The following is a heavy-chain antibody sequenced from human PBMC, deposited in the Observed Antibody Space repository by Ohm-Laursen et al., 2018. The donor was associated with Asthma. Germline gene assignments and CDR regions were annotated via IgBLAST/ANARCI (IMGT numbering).Heavy chain of an antibody. D-gene: IGHD2-21*01. CDR2: ISWNSGSI. CDR1: GFTFDDYA. V-gene: IGHV3-9*01. J-gene: IGHJ4*02. CDR3: AKVGTAARPDRYCGGDCYAFFDY. Sequence: SLRLSCTASGFTFDDYAMHWVRQAPGKGLEWVSGISWNSGSIGYADSVRGRFTISRDNTKNSLYLQMNSLREEDTALYYCAKVGTAARPDRYCGGDCYAFFDYWGQGTVATVSS.